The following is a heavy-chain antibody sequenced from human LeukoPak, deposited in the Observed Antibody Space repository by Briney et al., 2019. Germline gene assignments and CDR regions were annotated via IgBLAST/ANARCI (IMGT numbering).Heavy chain of an antibody. CDR1: GFTFDDYT. CDR3: ARAGDGGNNPFNWFDP. Sequence: GGSLRLSCAASGFTFDDYTMHWVRQPPGKGLEWVSLITWDGGSTYYADSVKGRFTISRDNNKNSLYLQMNSLRAEDTAVYYCARAGDGGNNPFNWFDPWGQGTLVTVSS. CDR2: ITWDGGST. D-gene: IGHD4-23*01. J-gene: IGHJ5*02. V-gene: IGHV3-43*01.